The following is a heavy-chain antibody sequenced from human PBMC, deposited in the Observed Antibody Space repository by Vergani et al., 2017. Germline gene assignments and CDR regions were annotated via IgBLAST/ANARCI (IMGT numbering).Heavy chain of an antibody. CDR3: ARSGYCAHGVCYMTYYYYMDV. D-gene: IGHD2-8*01. CDR2: ISGSGGFT. CDR1: GFTFTNFA. J-gene: IGHJ6*03. V-gene: IGHV3-23*01. Sequence: VQLLESGGNVVQPGGSLRLSCAASGFTFTNFAMTWVRQAPGEGLEWVSGISGSGGFTYYADSVKGRFTISRDNSKNTMFLQMNNLRAADTAVYYCARSGYCAHGVCYMTYYYYMDVWGKGTAVTVSS.